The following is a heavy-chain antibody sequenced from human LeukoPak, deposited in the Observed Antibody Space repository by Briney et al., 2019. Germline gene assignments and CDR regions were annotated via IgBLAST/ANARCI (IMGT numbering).Heavy chain of an antibody. V-gene: IGHV4-39*01. J-gene: IGHJ3*02. CDR2: IYTSGST. CDR1: GGSISSSSYY. CDR3: ARPESDGYIGYDLLTDALDI. D-gene: IGHD5-12*01. Sequence: SETLSLTCTVSGGSISSSSYYWGWIRQPPGKGLEWIGRIYTSGSTNSNPSLKSRVTMSVDTSKNQFSLKLSSVTAADTAVYYCARPESDGYIGYDLLTDALDIWGQGTMVTVSS.